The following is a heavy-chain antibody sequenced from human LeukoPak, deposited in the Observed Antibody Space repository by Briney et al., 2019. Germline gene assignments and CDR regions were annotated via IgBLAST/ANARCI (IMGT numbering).Heavy chain of an antibody. D-gene: IGHD4-11*01. CDR3: AKGRGSDSNFDYYMDV. Sequence: GGSLRLSCAASGFTFSSYAMIWVRQAPGKGLEWVSAISGSGGSTYYADSVKGRFTISRDNSKNTLYLQMNSLRAEDTAVYYCAKGRGSDSNFDYYMDVWGKGTTVTVSS. V-gene: IGHV3-23*01. CDR1: GFTFSSYA. CDR2: ISGSGGST. J-gene: IGHJ6*03.